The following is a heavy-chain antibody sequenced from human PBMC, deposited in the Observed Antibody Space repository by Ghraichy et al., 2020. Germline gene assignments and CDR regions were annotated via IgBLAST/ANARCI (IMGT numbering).Heavy chain of an antibody. D-gene: IGHD4-23*01. J-gene: IGHJ6*02. CDR1: GFTFSSYS. CDR3: ATTVAHYYYYGMDV. Sequence: GESLNISCAASGFTFSSYSMNWVRQAPGKGLEWVSSISSSSSYIYYADSVKGRFTISRDNAKNSLYLQMNSLRAEDTAVYYCATTVAHYYYYGMDVWGQWTTVTVSS. CDR2: ISSSSSYI. V-gene: IGHV3-21*01.